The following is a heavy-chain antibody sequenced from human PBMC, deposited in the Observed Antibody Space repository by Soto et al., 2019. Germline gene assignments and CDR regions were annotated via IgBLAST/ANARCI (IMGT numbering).Heavy chain of an antibody. CDR1: GYTFTSYG. CDR3: ARYGPYYDILTAGPQIDP. Sequence: ASVKVSFKASGYTFTSYGISWVRQAPGQGLEWMGWISAYNGNTNYAQKLQGRVTMTTDTSTGTAYMELRSLRSDDTAVYYCARYGPYYDILTAGPQIDPWGQGTLVTVS. J-gene: IGHJ5*02. V-gene: IGHV1-18*01. CDR2: ISAYNGNT. D-gene: IGHD3-9*01.